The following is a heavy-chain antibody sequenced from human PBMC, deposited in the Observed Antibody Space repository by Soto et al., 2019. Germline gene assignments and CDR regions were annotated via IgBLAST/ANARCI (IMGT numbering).Heavy chain of an antibody. CDR2: IYSGGST. CDR1: GFTVSSNY. J-gene: IGHJ4*02. Sequence: GGSLRLSCAASGFTVSSNYMSWVRQAPGKGLEWVSVIYSGGSTYYADSVKGRFTISRDNARNSLYLQMNSLRAEDTAVYYCTRGVEMATLAVRYYFDFWGQGTLVTVSS. D-gene: IGHD5-12*01. CDR3: TRGVEMATLAVRYYFDF. V-gene: IGHV3-53*01.